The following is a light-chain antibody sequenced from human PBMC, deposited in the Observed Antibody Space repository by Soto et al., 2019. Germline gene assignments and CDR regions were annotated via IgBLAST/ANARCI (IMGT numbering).Light chain of an antibody. Sequence: QSVLTQPASVFGSPGQPITISCTGTSSDIGSYNLVSWYQQHPGKAPKLIIYEATKRPSGASNRFSGSKSGNTASLTISGLQVEDEAEYYCCSYAGGSTPWVFGGGTQLTVL. J-gene: IGLJ3*02. CDR2: EAT. CDR3: CSYAGGSTPWV. V-gene: IGLV2-23*01. CDR1: SSDIGSYNL.